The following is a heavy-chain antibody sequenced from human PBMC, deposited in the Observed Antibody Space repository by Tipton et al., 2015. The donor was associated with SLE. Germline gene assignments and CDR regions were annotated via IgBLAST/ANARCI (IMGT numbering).Heavy chain of an antibody. CDR1: GFSISSGYY. V-gene: IGHV4-38-2*02. J-gene: IGHJ4*02. CDR3: ARGLMAADYYY. CDR2: IYRSGST. D-gene: IGHD6-13*01. Sequence: TLSLTCTVSGFSISSGYYWGWMRQSPGKGLEWIGSIYRSGSTYYTPSLRSRVTISLDTSKNQFSLKLSSVTAADTAVYYCARGLMAADYYYWGQGTLVTVSS.